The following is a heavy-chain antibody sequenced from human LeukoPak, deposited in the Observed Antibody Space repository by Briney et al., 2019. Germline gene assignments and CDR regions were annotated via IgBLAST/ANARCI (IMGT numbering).Heavy chain of an antibody. V-gene: IGHV4-4*07. CDR1: GGSISSYY. Sequence: PSETLSLTCTVSGGSISSYYWSWIRQPAGKGLEWIGRIYTSGSTNYTPSLKSRVTMSVDTSKNQFSLKLSSVTAADTAVYYCAYYDFWSGYFNWGQGTLVTVSS. CDR3: AYYDFWSGYFN. CDR2: IYTSGST. J-gene: IGHJ4*02. D-gene: IGHD3-3*01.